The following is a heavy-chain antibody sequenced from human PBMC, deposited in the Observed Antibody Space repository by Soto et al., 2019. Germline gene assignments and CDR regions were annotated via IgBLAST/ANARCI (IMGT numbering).Heavy chain of an antibody. Sequence: ASVKDTCKASGYTFTNYGSTWVRQAPGQGLEWVGWINAYSGNTYYAQKLQGRVTMTTDTSTSTVYMEMTSLRSDDTAVYFCAKGVISSGYNFFRFDAWGQGTLVTVYS. V-gene: IGHV1-18*01. D-gene: IGHD3-22*01. J-gene: IGHJ5*02. CDR3: AKGVISSGYNFFRFDA. CDR1: GYTFTNYG. CDR2: INAYSGNT.